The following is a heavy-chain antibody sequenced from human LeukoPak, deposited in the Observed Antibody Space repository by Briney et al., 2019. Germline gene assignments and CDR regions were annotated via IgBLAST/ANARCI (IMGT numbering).Heavy chain of an antibody. D-gene: IGHD6-13*01. CDR1: GFTFDDHA. Sequence: GGSLRLSCAASGFTFDDHAMHWVRQAPGKGLEWISLISWDGGTTYYADSVKGRFTISRDNSKNSVYLQMNSLRPEDTAIYYCTKGLRFAAALTPFDYWGQGTLVTVSP. V-gene: IGHV3-43D*03. J-gene: IGHJ4*02. CDR3: TKGLRFAAALTPFDY. CDR2: ISWDGGTT.